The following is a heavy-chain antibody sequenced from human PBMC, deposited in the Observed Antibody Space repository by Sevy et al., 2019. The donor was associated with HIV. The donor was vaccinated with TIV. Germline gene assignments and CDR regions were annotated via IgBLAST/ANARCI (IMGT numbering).Heavy chain of an antibody. D-gene: IGHD7-27*01. V-gene: IGHV4-59*01. J-gene: IGHJ5*02. CDR3: AGGPLWGLKGWFDP. CDR1: GGSISSYY. Sequence: SQTLSLTCAVSGGSISSYYWSWIRQPPGTGLERIGYIYYSGSTNYNPSLKSRVTISVDTSKNQFSLRLSSVTAADTAGDYGAGGPLWGLKGWFDPWGQGTLVTVSS. CDR2: IYYSGST.